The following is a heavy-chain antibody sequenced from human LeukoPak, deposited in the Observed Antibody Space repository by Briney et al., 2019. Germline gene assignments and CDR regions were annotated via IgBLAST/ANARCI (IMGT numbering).Heavy chain of an antibody. CDR1: GFTFSSYG. V-gene: IGHV3-30*03. CDR2: ISYDGSNK. J-gene: IGHJ4*02. CDR3: ASGRGSYSPDY. D-gene: IGHD1-26*01. Sequence: GGSLRLSCAASGFTFSSYGMHWVRQAPGKGLEWVAVISYDGSNKYYADSVKGRFTISRDNSKNTLYLQMTSLRADDTAVYYCASGRGSYSPDYWGQGTLVTVSS.